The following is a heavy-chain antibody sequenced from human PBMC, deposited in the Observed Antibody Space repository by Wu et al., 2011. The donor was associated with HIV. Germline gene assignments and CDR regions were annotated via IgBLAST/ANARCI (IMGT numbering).Heavy chain of an antibody. CDR3: ARGDQRVVGTTEDSFDI. CDR1: GYTFTSEG. Sequence: QVQLEQSGGEVKKPGASVKVSCKAFGYTFTSEGITWVRQAPGQGLEWMGWMNPRSGGTGYAQKFQGRVSMTRNISIDTAYMEMRRLKPEDTAVYYCARGDQRVVGTTEDSFDIWGQGTVVTVSS. V-gene: IGHV1-8*02. CDR2: MNPRSGGT. J-gene: IGHJ3*02. D-gene: IGHD2-21*02.